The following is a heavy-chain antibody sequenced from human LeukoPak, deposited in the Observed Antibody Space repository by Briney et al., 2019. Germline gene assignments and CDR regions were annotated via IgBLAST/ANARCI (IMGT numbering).Heavy chain of an antibody. D-gene: IGHD5-18*01. CDR3: ARVGGIQLWGLFDY. CDR1: GGSISSSNW. V-gene: IGHV4-4*02. CDR2: IYHSGST. J-gene: IGHJ4*02. Sequence: PSGTLSLTCAVSGGSISSSNWWSWVRQPPGKGLEWIGEIYHSGSTNYNPSLKSRVTISVDKSKNQFSLKLSSVTAADTAVYYCARVGGIQLWGLFDYWGQGTLVTVSS.